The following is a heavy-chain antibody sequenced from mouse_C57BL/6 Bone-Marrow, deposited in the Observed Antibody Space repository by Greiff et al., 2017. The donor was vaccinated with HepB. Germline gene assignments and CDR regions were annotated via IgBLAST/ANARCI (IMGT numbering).Heavy chain of an antibody. CDR2: ISYDGSN. CDR1: GYSITSGYY. CDR3: ASYGGNAMDY. J-gene: IGHJ4*01. D-gene: IGHD1-1*02. V-gene: IGHV3-6*01. Sequence: ESGPGLVKPSQSLSLTCSVTGYSITSGYYWNWIRQFPGNKLEWMGYISYDGSNNYNPSLKNRISITRDTSKNQFFLKLNSVTTEDTATYYCASYGGNAMDYWGQGTSVTVSS.